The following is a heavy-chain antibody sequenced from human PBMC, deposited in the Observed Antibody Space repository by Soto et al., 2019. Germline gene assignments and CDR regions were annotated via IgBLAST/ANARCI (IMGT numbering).Heavy chain of an antibody. J-gene: IGHJ6*02. CDR2: ISFDGSKK. V-gene: IGHV3-30*18. Sequence: GGSLRLSCAASGFSFSSFGLHWVRQAPGKGLEWVALISFDGSKKYYGDSVKGRFTISKDTSKNTLFLQMNSLRPEDTAVYYCAKDGGWGGVVIDYYNGMDVWGQGTTVTV. D-gene: IGHD3-3*01. CDR1: GFSFSSFG. CDR3: AKDGGWGGVVIDYYNGMDV.